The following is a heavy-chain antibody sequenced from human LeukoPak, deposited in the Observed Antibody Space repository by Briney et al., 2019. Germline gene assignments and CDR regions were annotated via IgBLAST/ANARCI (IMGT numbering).Heavy chain of an antibody. V-gene: IGHV4-31*03. CDR2: ISFTGNT. CDR1: GGSTSSGGYY. J-gene: IGHJ4*02. CDR3: XRMYSFDSSAYYYDY. Sequence: SETLSLTCSVSGGSTSSGGYYWSWIRQHPVKGLDWIGYISFTGNTRYNPSLKSRLTISIDTSKNQFSVKLNSVTAADTAVYYCXRMYSFDSSAYYYDYWGQGTLVTVSS. D-gene: IGHD3-22*01.